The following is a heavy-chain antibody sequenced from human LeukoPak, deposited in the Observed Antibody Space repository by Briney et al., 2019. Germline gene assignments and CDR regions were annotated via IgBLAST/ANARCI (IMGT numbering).Heavy chain of an antibody. V-gene: IGHV4-4*09. J-gene: IGHJ5*02. CDR3: AKRQGPNSGSYDYFDP. CDR1: GGSISSYY. CDR2: IHSSGYT. D-gene: IGHD1-26*01. Sequence: SETLSLTCTVSGGSISSYYWSWIRQPPGQGLEWLAYIHSSGYTNYNPSLQSRVTISVDTSKNQFSLKVSSVTAADTAVYYCAKRQGPNSGSYDYFDPWGQGTLVTVSS.